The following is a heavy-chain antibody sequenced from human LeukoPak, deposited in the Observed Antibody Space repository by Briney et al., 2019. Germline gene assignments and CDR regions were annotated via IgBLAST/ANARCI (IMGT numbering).Heavy chain of an antibody. CDR2: MESNTGAS. D-gene: IGHD2-15*01. CDR3: AFEHCSGGCNQALDS. V-gene: IGHV1-2*02. Sequence: ASVKVSCKASGYTFTGYYMHWVRQAPGQGLEWMGWMESNTGASNSAQKFQGRVTLTRDTSISTAYMELSSLGSDDTALYYCAFEHCSGGCNQALDSWGQGTRVTVSS. CDR1: GYTFTGYY. J-gene: IGHJ4*02.